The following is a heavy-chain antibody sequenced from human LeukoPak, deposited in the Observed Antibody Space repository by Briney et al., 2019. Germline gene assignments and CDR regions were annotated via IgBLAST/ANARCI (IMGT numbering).Heavy chain of an antibody. D-gene: IGHD2-15*01. J-gene: IGHJ4*02. CDR1: GFTFSAYT. CDR3: AAEYCGGGFCYTRHSGHDY. CDR2: ISYDGGSE. V-gene: IGHV3-30-3*01. Sequence: PGGSLRLSCAASGFTFSAYTMHWVRQAPGKGLEWVAVISYDGGSEYYADSVRGRFTISRDSSRNTLYLQMNSLRAEDTALYYCAAEYCGGGFCYTRHSGHDYWGQGTLVTVSS.